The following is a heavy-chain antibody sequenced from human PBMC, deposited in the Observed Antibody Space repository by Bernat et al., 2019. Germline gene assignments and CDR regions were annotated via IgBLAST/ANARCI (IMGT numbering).Heavy chain of an antibody. CDR2: ISGSGGST. J-gene: IGHJ6*02. CDR3: AKSDYDFWSGYYFGYYYYGMDV. V-gene: IGHV3-23*01. D-gene: IGHD3-3*01. Sequence: EVQLLESGGGLVQPGGSLRLSCAASGFTFSSYAMSWVRQAPGKGLEWVSAISGSGGSTYYADSVKGRFTISRDNSKKTLYLQMNSLRAEDTAVYYCAKSDYDFWSGYYFGYYYYGMDVWGQGTTVTVSS. CDR1: GFTFSSYA.